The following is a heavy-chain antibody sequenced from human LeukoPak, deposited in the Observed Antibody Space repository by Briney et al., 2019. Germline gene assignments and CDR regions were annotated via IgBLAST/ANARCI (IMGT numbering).Heavy chain of an antibody. Sequence: SQTLSLTCAISGDSVSSNSAAWNWIRQSPSRGLEWLGRTYCRSKWYNDYAVSVKSRITINPDTSKNQFSLQLNSVTPEDTAVYYCARGERYYDILTGYYTRGDYFDYWGQGTLVTVSS. CDR3: ARGERYYDILTGYYTRGDYFDY. V-gene: IGHV6-1*01. CDR1: GDSVSSNSAA. CDR2: TYCRSKWYN. D-gene: IGHD3-9*01. J-gene: IGHJ4*02.